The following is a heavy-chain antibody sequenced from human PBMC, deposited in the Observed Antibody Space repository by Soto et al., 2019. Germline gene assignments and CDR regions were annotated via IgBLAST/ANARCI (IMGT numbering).Heavy chain of an antibody. CDR1: GYTFTNYW. V-gene: IGHV5-51*07. J-gene: IGHJ6*02. CDR2: IYPGDSDT. Sequence: GESLKISCKVFGYTFTNYWIGWVHQMPGKGPEWMGIIYPGDSDTKYNPSFQGQVTISADKSITTTYLQWSSLKASDTAIYYCAASIFYYGMDVWGQGTTVTVSS. CDR3: AASIFYYGMDV.